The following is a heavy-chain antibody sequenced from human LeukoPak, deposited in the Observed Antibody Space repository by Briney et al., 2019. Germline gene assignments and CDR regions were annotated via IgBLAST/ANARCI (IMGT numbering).Heavy chain of an antibody. J-gene: IGHJ4*02. D-gene: IGHD2-15*01. Sequence: GGSLRLSCAASGFTFSDYYMSWVRQAPEKGLEWVSYISSSGSTIYYADSVKGRFTISRDNAKNSLYLQMNSLRAEDTAVYYCARDMEAGWSVDYWGQGTLVTVSS. V-gene: IGHV3-11*04. CDR3: ARDMEAGWSVDY. CDR2: ISSSGSTI. CDR1: GFTFSDYY.